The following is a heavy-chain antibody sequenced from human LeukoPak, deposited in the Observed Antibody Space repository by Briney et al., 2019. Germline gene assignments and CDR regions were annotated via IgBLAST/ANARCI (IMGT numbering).Heavy chain of an antibody. CDR1: GGSISSGDYY. D-gene: IGHD2/OR15-2a*01. CDR3: ARGNNPYFFDY. Sequence: SETLSLTCTVSGGSISSGDYYWSWIRQPPGRGLECIGYIYYNRSSFYNPSLKSRVTIAVDTSMNHVSLTLSSVTAADTAVYYCARGNNPYFFDYWDQGTLVTVSS. V-gene: IGHV4-30-4*08. CDR2: IYYNRSS. J-gene: IGHJ4*02.